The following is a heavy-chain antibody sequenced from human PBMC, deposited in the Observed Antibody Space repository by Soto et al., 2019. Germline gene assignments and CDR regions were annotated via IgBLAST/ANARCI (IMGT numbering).Heavy chain of an antibody. CDR1: GDSVSSSSSA. CDR3: ARGLRPHFDY. CDR2: TYYRSTWIH. V-gene: IGHV6-1*01. J-gene: IGHJ4*02. Sequence: SQTLSLTGAISGDSVSSSSSAWNWIRQSPSRGLEWLGRTYYRSTWIHDYAVSVKSRIIINPDTSQNQFSLQLNSETPDDTAVYYCARGLRPHFDYWGLGTLVTVSS. D-gene: IGHD3-10*01.